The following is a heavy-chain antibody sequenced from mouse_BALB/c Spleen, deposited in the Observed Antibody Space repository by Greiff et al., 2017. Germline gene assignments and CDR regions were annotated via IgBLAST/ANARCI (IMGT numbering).Heavy chain of an antibody. CDR1: GFTFSSFG. J-gene: IGHJ2*01. CDR2: ISSGSSTI. Sequence: EVQLVESGGGLVQPGGSRKLSCAASGFTFSSFGMHWVRQAPEKGLEWVAYISSGSSTIYYADTVKGRFTISRDNPKNTLFLQLTSLRSEDTAMYYCAREGNQGGFDYWGQGTTLTVSS. D-gene: IGHD2-1*01. V-gene: IGHV5-17*02. CDR3: AREGNQGGFDY.